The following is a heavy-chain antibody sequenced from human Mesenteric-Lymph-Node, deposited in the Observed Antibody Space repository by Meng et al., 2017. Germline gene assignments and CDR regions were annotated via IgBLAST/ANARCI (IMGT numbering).Heavy chain of an antibody. J-gene: IGHJ3*02. CDR3: VRGFITMMRPRADAFDI. V-gene: IGHV3-74*01. D-gene: IGHD3-22*01. CDR2: INSDGSST. Sequence: GESLKISCAASGFTFSSYWMHWVRQAPGKGLVWVSRINSDGSSTSYADSVKGRFTLSRDNAKSSMYLQMDSLRAEDTAVYYCVRGFITMMRPRADAFDIWGQGTMVTVSS. CDR1: GFTFSSYW.